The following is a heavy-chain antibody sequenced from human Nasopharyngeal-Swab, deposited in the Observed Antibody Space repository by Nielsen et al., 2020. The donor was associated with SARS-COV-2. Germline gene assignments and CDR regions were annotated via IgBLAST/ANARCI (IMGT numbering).Heavy chain of an antibody. CDR3: ARDQVAVADNLVRNDAFDI. CDR1: GFTFSGYG. D-gene: IGHD6-19*01. V-gene: IGHV3-23*01. CDR2: ISDGGRAT. J-gene: IGHJ3*02. Sequence: GESLKISCAASGFTFSGYGMSWVRQAPGKGLEWVSGISDGGRATYYADSVKGRFTVSRDNAKNSLYLQMNSLRSEDTAVYYCARDQVAVADNLVRNDAFDIWGQGTMVTVSS.